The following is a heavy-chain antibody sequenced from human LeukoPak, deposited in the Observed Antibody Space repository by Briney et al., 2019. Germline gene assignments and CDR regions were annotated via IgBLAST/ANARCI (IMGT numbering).Heavy chain of an antibody. CDR2: IYSGGST. CDR3: ARENYDFWSGYGSYYYGMDV. CDR1: GFTVSSNY. J-gene: IGHJ6*02. Sequence: GSLLLSCAASGFTVSSNYMSWVRQAPGKGLEWVSVIYSGGSTYYADSVKGRFTISRDNSKNTLYLQMNSLRAEDTAVYYCARENYDFWSGYGSYYYGMDVWGQGTTVTVSS. D-gene: IGHD3-3*01. V-gene: IGHV3-53*01.